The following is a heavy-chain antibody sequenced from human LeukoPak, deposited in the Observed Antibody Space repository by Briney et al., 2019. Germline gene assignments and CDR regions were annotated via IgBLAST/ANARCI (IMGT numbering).Heavy chain of an antibody. Sequence: SETLSLTCTVSGGSISSYYWSWIRQPPGKGLEWIGYIYHSGSTYYNPSLKSRVTISVDKSKNQFSLKLSSVTAADTAVYYCARAWTIAAANNWFDPWGQGTLVTVSS. D-gene: IGHD6-13*01. CDR2: IYHSGST. CDR3: ARAWTIAAANNWFDP. V-gene: IGHV4-59*12. J-gene: IGHJ5*02. CDR1: GGSISSYY.